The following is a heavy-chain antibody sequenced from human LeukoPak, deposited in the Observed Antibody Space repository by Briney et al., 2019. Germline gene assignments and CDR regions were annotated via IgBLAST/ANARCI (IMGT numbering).Heavy chain of an antibody. J-gene: IGHJ4*02. V-gene: IGHV3-23*01. CDR2: ISGSGGST. CDR3: AKGPYCSGGSCYSRWLDY. Sequence: PGESLTLSCAASGFTFSSYAMSWVRQAPGQGQELVSGISGSGGSTYYADSVKGRFTTSRDNSKNTLYLQMNSLRAEDTAVYYCAKGPYCSGGSCYSRWLDYWGQGTLVTVSS. CDR1: GFTFSSYA. D-gene: IGHD2-15*01.